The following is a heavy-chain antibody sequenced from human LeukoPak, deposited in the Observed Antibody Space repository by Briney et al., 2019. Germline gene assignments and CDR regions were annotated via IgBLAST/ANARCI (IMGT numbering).Heavy chain of an antibody. D-gene: IGHD3-22*01. V-gene: IGHV3-21*01. Sequence: GGSLRLSCVASGFTFSSYSMNWVRQAPGKGLEWVSCIGSSSNYIYYGDSVKGRFTISRDNSKNSLYLQMNSLRAEDTAVYYCARDYYDSSGYYLKYFQHWGQGTLVTVSS. CDR1: GFTFSSYS. CDR2: IGSSSNYI. J-gene: IGHJ1*01. CDR3: ARDYYDSSGYYLKYFQH.